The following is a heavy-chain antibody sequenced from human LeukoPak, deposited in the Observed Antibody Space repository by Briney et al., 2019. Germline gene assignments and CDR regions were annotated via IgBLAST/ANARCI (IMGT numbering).Heavy chain of an antibody. D-gene: IGHD2-2*02. J-gene: IGHJ5*02. Sequence: ASVKVSCKASGYTFTSYDINWVRQATGQGLEWIGWMNPNSGNTGYAQKFQGRVTMTRNTSISTAYMELSSLRSEDTAVYYCARGRRKYCSSTSCYTGNWFDPWGQGTLVTVSS. CDR2: MNPNSGNT. V-gene: IGHV1-8*01. CDR3: ARGRRKYCSSTSCYTGNWFDP. CDR1: GYTFTSYD.